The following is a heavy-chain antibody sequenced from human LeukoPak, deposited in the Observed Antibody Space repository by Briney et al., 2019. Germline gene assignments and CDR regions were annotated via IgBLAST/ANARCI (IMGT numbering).Heavy chain of an antibody. CDR3: AKDDGPYYYYGMDV. CDR1: GFTVSSNY. Sequence: GGSLRLSCAASGFTVSSNYMSWVRQAPGKGLEWVSVIYSGGSTYYADSVKGRFTISRDNSKNTLYLQMNSLRAEDTAVYYCAKDDGPYYYYGMDVWGQGTTVTVSS. CDR2: IYSGGST. J-gene: IGHJ6*02. D-gene: IGHD5-24*01. V-gene: IGHV3-66*01.